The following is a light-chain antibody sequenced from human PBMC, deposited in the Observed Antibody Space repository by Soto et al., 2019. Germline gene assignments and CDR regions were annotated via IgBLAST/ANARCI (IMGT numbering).Light chain of an antibody. J-gene: IGLJ1*01. CDR3: SSYTSSSTYF. CDR2: DAR. Sequence: QSALTQPASVSGSPGQSITISCTGTSSDVGGYNYVSWYQQHPGQAPKLRIYDARIRPSGGSNRFSGSKSGNTASLTISGRQAEDEADDYCSSYTSSSTYFFGTGTKLTVL. V-gene: IGLV2-14*01. CDR1: SSDVGGYNY.